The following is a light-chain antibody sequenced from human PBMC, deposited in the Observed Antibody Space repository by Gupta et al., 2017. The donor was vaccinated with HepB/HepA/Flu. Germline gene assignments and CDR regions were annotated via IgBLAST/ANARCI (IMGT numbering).Light chain of an antibody. CDR3: QSYDSTLSGWV. CDR2: SNT. J-gene: IGLJ3*02. Sequence: QSVLPQPPSVSGAPVQRVTIYCSWSSSNIGANYDVHWYQQLPRTAPKLLIFSNTNRPSGVPDRVSGSKSGTSASLVMSGLQAEDEADYYCQSYDSTLSGWVFGGGTKWTVL. V-gene: IGLV1-40*01. CDR1: SSNIGANYD.